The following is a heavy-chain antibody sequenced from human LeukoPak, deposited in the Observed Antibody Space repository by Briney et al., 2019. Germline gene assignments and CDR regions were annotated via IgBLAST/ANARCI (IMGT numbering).Heavy chain of an antibody. CDR1: RYTFTGYY. V-gene: IGHV1-2*02. CDR2: INHNSGGT. D-gene: IGHD3-3*01. CDR3: ARDPVLRFLEIQRTYYYYCYMDV. Sequence: ASVKVSYKASRYTFTGYYMHWVRQAPAQGLEWMGWINHNSGGTNYAPKFQGRVTMTRDTSISTAYMELSRLRSADTAVYYCARDPVLRFLEIQRTYYYYCYMDVWGKGSTVTVSS. J-gene: IGHJ6*03.